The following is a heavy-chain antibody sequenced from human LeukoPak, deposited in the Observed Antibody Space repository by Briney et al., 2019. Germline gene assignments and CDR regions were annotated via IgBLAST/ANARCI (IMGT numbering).Heavy chain of an antibody. D-gene: IGHD5-12*01. J-gene: IGHJ6*02. Sequence: GGSLRLSCAASGFTFSSYAMHWVRQAPGKGLEWVAVISYDGSNKYYADSAKGRFTTSRDNSKNTLYLQMNSLRAEDTAVYYCARDSDVVMVATTGYYYYYGMDVWGQGTTVTVSS. CDR3: ARDSDVVMVATTGYYYYYGMDV. CDR2: ISYDGSNK. V-gene: IGHV3-30*04. CDR1: GFTFSSYA.